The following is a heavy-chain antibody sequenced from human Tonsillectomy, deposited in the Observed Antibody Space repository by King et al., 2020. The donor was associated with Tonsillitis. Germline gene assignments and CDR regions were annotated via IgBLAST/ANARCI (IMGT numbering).Heavy chain of an antibody. Sequence: VQLQQWGAGLLKPSETLSLTCAVYGGSFSGYYWSWIRQSPGKGLEWIGEINHSGSTNYNPSLKSRVTISVDTSKNQFSLKLNSVTAADTAVYYCARTSLVERGAFDIWGQGKMVTVSS. D-gene: IGHD2-8*02. CDR2: INHSGST. J-gene: IGHJ3*02. V-gene: IGHV4-34*01. CDR3: ARTSLVERGAFDI. CDR1: GGSFSGYY.